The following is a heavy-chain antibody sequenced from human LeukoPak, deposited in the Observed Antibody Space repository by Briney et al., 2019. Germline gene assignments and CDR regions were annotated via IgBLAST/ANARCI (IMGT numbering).Heavy chain of an antibody. D-gene: IGHD6-19*01. J-gene: IGHJ6*03. CDR1: GGTFSSYA. CDR2: IIPIFGTA. CDR3: ASLAVAGTPPYYYYYYYMDV. Sequence: VASVKVSCKASGGTFSSYAISWVRQASGQGLEWMGGIIPIFGTANYAQKFQGRVTITADESTSTAYMELSSLRSEDTAVYYCASLAVAGTPPYYYYYYYMDVWGKGTTVTVSS. V-gene: IGHV1-69*01.